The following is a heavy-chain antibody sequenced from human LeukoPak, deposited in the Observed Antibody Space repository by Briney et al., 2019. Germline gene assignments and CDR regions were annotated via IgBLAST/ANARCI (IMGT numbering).Heavy chain of an antibody. CDR1: GYTFTSYG. Sequence: EASVKVSCKASGYTFTSYGISWVRQAPGQGLEWMGWISAYNGNTNYAQKLQGRVTMTTDTSTSTAYMELRSLRSDDTAVYYCARDEYYGSGSTNWFDPWGQGTLVTVSS. D-gene: IGHD3-10*01. V-gene: IGHV1-18*01. CDR2: ISAYNGNT. J-gene: IGHJ5*02. CDR3: ARDEYYGSGSTNWFDP.